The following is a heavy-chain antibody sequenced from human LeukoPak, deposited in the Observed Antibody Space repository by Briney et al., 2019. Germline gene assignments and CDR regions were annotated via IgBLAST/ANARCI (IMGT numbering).Heavy chain of an antibody. D-gene: IGHD4/OR15-4a*01. Sequence: TSETLSLTCTVSGGSISTGGYYWSWIRQHPGKGLEYIGYIYYRGSTYYSPSLKSRLTISLDTPNNQFSLKLRPVTAADTAVYYCARATDYGDSYYFDHWGQGTPVTVSS. CDR2: IYYRGST. CDR3: ARATDYGDSYYFDH. CDR1: GGSISTGGYY. J-gene: IGHJ4*02. V-gene: IGHV4-31*03.